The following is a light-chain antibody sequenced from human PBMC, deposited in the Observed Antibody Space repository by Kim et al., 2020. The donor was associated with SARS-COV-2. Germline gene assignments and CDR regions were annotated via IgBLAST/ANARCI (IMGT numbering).Light chain of an antibody. CDR2: AAS. J-gene: IGKJ2*01. CDR3: QQLNSYPHT. V-gene: IGKV1-9*01. CDR1: QGISSY. Sequence: IQWTQSPSFLSASVGDRVTITCRASQGISSYLAWYQQKPGKAPKLLIYAASTLQSGVPSRFSVSGSGTEFTHTITSLQPADFATSYCQQLNSYPHTFGRGTKLEI.